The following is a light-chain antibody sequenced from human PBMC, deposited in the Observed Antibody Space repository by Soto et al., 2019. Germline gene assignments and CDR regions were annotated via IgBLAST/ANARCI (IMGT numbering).Light chain of an antibody. Sequence: AIQLTQSPSSLSASVGDRVTITCRASQDIRGALAWYQQKPGKPPKLLIFDVSSLQRGVPSRFSGSGSGTDFTLTISSLQPEDFAPYYCQQFNTYPITFGQGTRLEIK. CDR2: DVS. CDR3: QQFNTYPIT. V-gene: IGKV1-13*02. CDR1: QDIRGA. J-gene: IGKJ5*01.